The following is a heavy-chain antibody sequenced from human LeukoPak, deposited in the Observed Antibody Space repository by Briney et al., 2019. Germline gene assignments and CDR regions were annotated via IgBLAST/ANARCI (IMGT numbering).Heavy chain of an antibody. V-gene: IGHV4-59*01. Sequence: PSETLSLTCTVSGGSISSYYWSWIRQPPGKGLEWIGYINYSGSTNYNPSLKSRVAISVDTSKNQFPLKLSSVTAADTAVYYCAREVGGEQQPWFDPWGQGTLVTVSS. CDR3: AREVGGEQQPWFDP. CDR2: INYSGST. D-gene: IGHD6-13*01. J-gene: IGHJ5*02. CDR1: GGSISSYY.